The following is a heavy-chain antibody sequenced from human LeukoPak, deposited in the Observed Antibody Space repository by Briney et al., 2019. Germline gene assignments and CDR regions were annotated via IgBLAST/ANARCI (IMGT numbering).Heavy chain of an antibody. CDR3: ARAEDFYESSGYPTGDAFDI. CDR1: GGSISSSSYY. V-gene: IGHV4-39*07. D-gene: IGHD3-22*01. CDR2: IYYSGST. Sequence: SETLSLTCTVSGGSISSSSYYWGWIRQPPGKGLEWIGSIYYSGSTYYNPSLKSRVTMSVDTSKNQFSLKLSSVTAADTAVYYCARAEDFYESSGYPTGDAFDIWGQGTMVTVSS. J-gene: IGHJ3*02.